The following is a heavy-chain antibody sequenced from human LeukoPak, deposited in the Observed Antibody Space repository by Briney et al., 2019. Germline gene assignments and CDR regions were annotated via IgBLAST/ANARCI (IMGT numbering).Heavy chain of an antibody. CDR2: INPNDGDT. J-gene: IGHJ4*02. D-gene: IGHD2-2*01. CDR1: GYTFTDYY. V-gene: IGHV1-2*02. CDR3: ARANFLYCSSSTCLFDY. Sequence: ASVKVSYKASGYTFTDYYMHWVRQAPGQGFEWMGWINPNDGDTNYAQKFQGRVTMTRDTSISTAHMEVSRLRSDDTAVYYCARANFLYCSSSTCLFDYWGQGTLVTVSS.